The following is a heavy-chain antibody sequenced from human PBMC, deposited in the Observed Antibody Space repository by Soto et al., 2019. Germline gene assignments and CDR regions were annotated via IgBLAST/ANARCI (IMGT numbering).Heavy chain of an antibody. CDR2: ISSSSSTI. CDR3: ARDPLVTLPYNWFDP. CDR1: GFTFSSYS. V-gene: IGHV3-48*02. Sequence: EVQLVESGGGLVQPGGSLRLSCAASGFTFSSYSMNWVRQAPGKGLEWVSYISSSSSTIYYADSVKGRFTISRDNAKNSLYLQMNSLRDEDTAVYYCARDPLVTLPYNWFDPWGQGTLVTVSS. J-gene: IGHJ5*02. D-gene: IGHD4-4*01.